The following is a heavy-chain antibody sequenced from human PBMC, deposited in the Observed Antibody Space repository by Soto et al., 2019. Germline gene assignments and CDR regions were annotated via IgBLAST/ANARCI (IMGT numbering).Heavy chain of an antibody. V-gene: IGHV1-3*01. CDR1: GYTFTAYN. Sequence: GASVKVSCKAFGYTFTAYNIHWLRQAPGQGLEWMGWINAGNGNTKYSQKFQGRVTITRDTSASTAYMELSSLRSEDTAVYYCARSIVVVTALDYWGQGTLVTVSS. D-gene: IGHD2-21*02. J-gene: IGHJ4*02. CDR2: INAGNGNT. CDR3: ARSIVVVTALDY.